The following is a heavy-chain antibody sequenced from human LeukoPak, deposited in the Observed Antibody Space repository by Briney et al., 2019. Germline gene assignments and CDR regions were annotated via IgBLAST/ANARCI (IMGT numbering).Heavy chain of an antibody. V-gene: IGHV5-51*01. CDR3: ARLRDRTYFDY. D-gene: IGHD5-24*01. Sequence: GESLKISCKGCGYSVTTYWICWVRQMPWKGLEWMGIICPGDSDSRYSPCFQGQVTISADKSISAAYLQCRSLKASDTAMYYCARLRDRTYFDYWGQGALITVSS. CDR2: ICPGDSDS. J-gene: IGHJ4*02. CDR1: GYSVTTYW.